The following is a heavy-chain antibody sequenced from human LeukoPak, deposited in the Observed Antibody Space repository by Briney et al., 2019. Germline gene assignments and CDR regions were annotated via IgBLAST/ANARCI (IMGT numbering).Heavy chain of an antibody. CDR2: IYQSGSA. CDR3: ARKLMSSRRFEY. CDR1: GASVSSIGYS. J-gene: IGHJ4*02. V-gene: IGHV4-30-2*01. Sequence: SETLSLTCGVSGASVSSIGYSWSWIRQPPGRGLEWIGYIYQSGSASYNPSLQSRVTISIDKSKNQFSLNLNSVTAADTAVYYCARKLMSSRRFEYWGQGTLVTVSS. D-gene: IGHD2-8*01.